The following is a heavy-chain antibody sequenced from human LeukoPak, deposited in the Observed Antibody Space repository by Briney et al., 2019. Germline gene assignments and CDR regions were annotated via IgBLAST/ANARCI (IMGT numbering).Heavy chain of an antibody. J-gene: IGHJ4*02. CDR2: IWYDGSNK. CDR1: GFTFSSYG. V-gene: IGHV3-33*01. CDR3: AIYDSSGYYGY. Sequence: GGSLRLSCAASGFTFSSYGMHWVRQAPGKGLERVAVIWYDGSNKYYADSVKGRFTISRDNSKNTLYLQMNSLRAEDTAVYYCAIYDSSGYYGYWGQGTLVTVFS. D-gene: IGHD3-22*01.